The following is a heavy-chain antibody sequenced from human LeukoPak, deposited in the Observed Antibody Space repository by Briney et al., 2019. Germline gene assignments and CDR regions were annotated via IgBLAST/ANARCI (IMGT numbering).Heavy chain of an antibody. J-gene: IGHJ1*01. V-gene: IGHV3-66*01. CDR1: GFTVSDNY. CDR3: ASSSWSSEYFHY. CDR2: FYSGGST. D-gene: IGHD6-13*01. Sequence: PGGSLRLSCAASGFTVSDNYMSWVRQAPGKGLEWVSVFYSGGSTRYAASVKGRFTISRDNSKNTLYLQLNGLRAEDTAVYFCASSSWSSEYFHYWGQGTLVTVSS.